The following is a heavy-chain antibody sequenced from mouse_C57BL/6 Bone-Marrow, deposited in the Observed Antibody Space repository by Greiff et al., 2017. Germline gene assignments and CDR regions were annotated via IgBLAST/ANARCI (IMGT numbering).Heavy chain of an antibody. Sequence: VQLQQSGAELARPGASVKLSCKASGYTFTSYGISWVKQRPGQGLEWIGMIHPNSGSTNYNEMFKSKATLTVDKSSSTAYMQLSSLTSEDSAVYYCARAGFAYWGQGTLVTVSA. J-gene: IGHJ3*01. CDR2: IHPNSGST. V-gene: IGHV1-64*01. CDR3: ARAGFAY. CDR1: GYTFTSYG.